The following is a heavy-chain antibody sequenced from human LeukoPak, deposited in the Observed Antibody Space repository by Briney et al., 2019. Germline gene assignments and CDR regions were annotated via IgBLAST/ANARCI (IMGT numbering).Heavy chain of an antibody. CDR2: ISGSGGGT. CDR1: GFTFSTFA. J-gene: IGHJ4*02. V-gene: IGHV3-23*01. D-gene: IGHD5-12*01. CDR3: AKDQGYSGYGPGDY. Sequence: GGSLRLSCAASGFTFSTFAMSWVRQAPGKGLEWVSAISGSGGGTYYADSVKGRFTVSRDNSKNTLYLQMNSLRAEDTAVYYCAKDQGYSGYGPGDYWGQGTLVTVSS.